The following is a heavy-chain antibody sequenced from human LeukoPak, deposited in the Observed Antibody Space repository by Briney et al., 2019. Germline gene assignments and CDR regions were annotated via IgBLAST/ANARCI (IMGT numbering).Heavy chain of an antibody. CDR1: GGSISSYY. Sequence: SETLSLTCTVSGGSISSYYWSWIRQPPGKRLEWIGYIYYSGSTNYNPSLKSRVTISVDTSKNQFSLKLSSVTAADTAVYYCARGPLNWNFFDYWGQGTLVTVSS. J-gene: IGHJ4*02. CDR2: IYYSGST. CDR3: ARGPLNWNFFDY. D-gene: IGHD1-20*01. V-gene: IGHV4-59*01.